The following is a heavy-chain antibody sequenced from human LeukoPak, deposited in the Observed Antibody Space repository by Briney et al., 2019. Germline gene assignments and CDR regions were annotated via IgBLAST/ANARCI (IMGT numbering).Heavy chain of an antibody. V-gene: IGHV3-30*18. D-gene: IGHD2-8*02. CDR2: VSYDGGTK. J-gene: IGHJ4*02. CDR1: GFTFSSYG. CDR3: AKSGIGYCSGGNCYFDY. Sequence: PGGSLRLSCTASGFTFSSYGMHWVRQAPGKGLERVAVVSYDGGTKFYSDSVKGRFTVSRDNSKSTIYLQMNSLRAEDTAVYYCAKSGIGYCSGGNCYFDYWGQGTLVTVSS.